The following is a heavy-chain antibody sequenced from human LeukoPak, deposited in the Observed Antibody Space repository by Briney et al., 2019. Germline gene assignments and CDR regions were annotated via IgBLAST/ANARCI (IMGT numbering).Heavy chain of an antibody. Sequence: GGSLRLSCAASGFTVSSNYMSWVRQAPGKGLEWVSAISGSGGSTYYADSVKGRFTISRDNSKNTLYLQMNSLRAEDTAVYYCAKSSGSYGGDAFDIWGQGTMVTVSS. V-gene: IGHV3-23*01. J-gene: IGHJ3*02. D-gene: IGHD1-26*01. CDR1: GFTVSSNY. CDR3: AKSSGSYGGDAFDI. CDR2: ISGSGGST.